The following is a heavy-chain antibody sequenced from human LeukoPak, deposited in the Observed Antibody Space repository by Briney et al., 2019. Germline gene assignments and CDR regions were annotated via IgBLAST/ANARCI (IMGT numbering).Heavy chain of an antibody. J-gene: IGHJ4*02. CDR2: ISSSSSYT. D-gene: IGHD4-17*01. CDR3: ARVKGDYGDYHPFDY. CDR1: GFTFSDYY. V-gene: IGHV3-11*06. Sequence: PGGSLRLWCAASGFTFSDYYRSWIRQAPGKGRERVSYISSSSSYTNYADSVKGRFTISRDTAKNSLYLQMNSLRAEDTAVYYCARVKGDYGDYHPFDYWGQGTLVTVSS.